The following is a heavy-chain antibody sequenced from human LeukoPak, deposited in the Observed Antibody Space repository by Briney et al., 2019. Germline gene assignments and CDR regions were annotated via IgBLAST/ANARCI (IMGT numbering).Heavy chain of an antibody. CDR1: GFTFDDYA. V-gene: IGHV3-9*03. Sequence: PGRSLRLSCAASGFTFDDYAMHWVRQAPGKGLEWVSGISWNSGSIGYADSVKGRFTISRDNAKNSLYLQMNSLRAEDMALYYCAKHKYSSSWYYFEYWGRGTLVTVSS. CDR2: ISWNSGSI. J-gene: IGHJ4*02. D-gene: IGHD6-13*01. CDR3: AKHKYSSSWYYFEY.